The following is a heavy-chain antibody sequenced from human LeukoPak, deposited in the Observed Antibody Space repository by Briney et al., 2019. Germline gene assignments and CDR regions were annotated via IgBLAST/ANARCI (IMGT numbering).Heavy chain of an antibody. CDR3: ARVNINNWHSCDY. V-gene: IGHV4-4*02. Sequence: SGTLSLTCAVSGGSISSNNWWGWVRQPPGKGLGWIGEIYHSGSPNYNPSLKSRVTISVDKSRNHFSLNLSSVTAADTAVYYCARVNINNWHSCDYWGQGTLVTVSS. CDR1: GGSISSNNW. J-gene: IGHJ4*02. CDR2: IYHSGSP. D-gene: IGHD1-1*01.